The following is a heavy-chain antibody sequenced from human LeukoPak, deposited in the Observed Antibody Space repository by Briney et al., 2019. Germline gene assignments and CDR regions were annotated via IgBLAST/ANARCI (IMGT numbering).Heavy chain of an antibody. D-gene: IGHD6-25*01. CDR2: IYYSGST. V-gene: IGHV4-59*01. J-gene: IGHJ1*01. Sequence: PSETLSLTCTVSGGSISSYYWSWIRQPPGKGLEWIGYIYYSGSTNYNPSLKSRVTISVDTSKNQFSLKLSSVTAADTAVYYCARGGYGLTYFQHWGQGTLVTVSS. CDR3: ARGGYGLTYFQH. CDR1: GGSISSYY.